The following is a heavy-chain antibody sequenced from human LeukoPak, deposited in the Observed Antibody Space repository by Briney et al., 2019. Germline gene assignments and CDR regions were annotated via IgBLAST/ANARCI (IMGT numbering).Heavy chain of an antibody. Sequence: GGSLRLSCTASGFIFSNYWLSWVRQAPGKGLEWVANIKQDGSERYYGDSVKGRFIVSRDNAKNSLYLQMNSLRAEDTAVYYCARVYDVWSGYYRDYWGQGTLVTVSS. D-gene: IGHD3-3*01. V-gene: IGHV3-7*04. CDR1: GFIFSNYW. CDR3: ARVYDVWSGYYRDY. CDR2: IKQDGSER. J-gene: IGHJ4*02.